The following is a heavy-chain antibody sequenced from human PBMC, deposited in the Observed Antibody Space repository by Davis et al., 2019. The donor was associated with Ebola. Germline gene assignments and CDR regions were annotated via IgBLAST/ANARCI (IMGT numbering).Heavy chain of an antibody. Sequence: SETLSLTCAVYGGSFSGYYWSWIRQPPGKGLEWIGEIYHSGSTNYNPSLKSRVTISVDKSKNQFSLKLSSVTAADTAVYYCARGSITIFGVVISPVPYYYGMDVWGQGTTVTVSS. V-gene: IGHV4-34*01. CDR2: IYHSGST. CDR1: GGSFSGYY. D-gene: IGHD3-3*01. J-gene: IGHJ6*02. CDR3: ARGSITIFGVVISPVPYYYGMDV.